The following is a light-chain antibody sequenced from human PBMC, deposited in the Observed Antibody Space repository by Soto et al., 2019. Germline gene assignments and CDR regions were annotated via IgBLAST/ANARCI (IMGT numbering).Light chain of an antibody. V-gene: IGKV3-20*01. CDR3: HQYGISP. CDR1: QSVSSNY. CDR2: GAS. J-gene: IGKJ4*01. Sequence: EIVLTQSPGTLSLSPGERATLSCRASQSVSSNYLAWYQQKPGQAPRLLIYGASSRATGIPDRFSGSGSGTEFSLTISRRETEDFAVYYCHQYGISPFGGGTKVEIK.